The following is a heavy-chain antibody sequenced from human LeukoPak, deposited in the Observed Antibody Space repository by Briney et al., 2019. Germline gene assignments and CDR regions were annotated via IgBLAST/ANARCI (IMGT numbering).Heavy chain of an antibody. CDR2: INHSGST. V-gene: IGHV4-34*01. D-gene: IGHD3-16*01. Sequence: PSETLSLTCAVYGGSFSGYYWSWIRQPPGKGLEWIGEINHSGSTNYNPSLKSRVTISVDTSKNQFSLKLSSVTAADTAVYYCARHRFGFLRGHCFDYWGQGTLVTVSS. J-gene: IGHJ4*02. CDR3: ARHRFGFLRGHCFDY. CDR1: GGSFSGYY.